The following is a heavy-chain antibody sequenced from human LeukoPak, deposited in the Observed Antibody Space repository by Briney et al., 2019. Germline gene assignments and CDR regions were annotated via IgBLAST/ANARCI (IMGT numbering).Heavy chain of an antibody. V-gene: IGHV3-9*01. CDR3: AKGGEVIQYYFDY. CDR1: GFTFDDYV. J-gene: IGHJ4*02. D-gene: IGHD3-16*02. Sequence: GRSLRLSCAASGFTFDDYVMHWVRQAPGKGLEWVSGISWNSGSIGYADSVKGRFTISRDNAKNSLYLQMNSLRAEDTALYYCAKGGEVIQYYFDYWGQGTLVTVSS. CDR2: ISWNSGSI.